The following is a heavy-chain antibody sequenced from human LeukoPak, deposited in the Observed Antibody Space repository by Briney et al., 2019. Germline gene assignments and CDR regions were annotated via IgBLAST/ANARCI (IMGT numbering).Heavy chain of an antibody. J-gene: IGHJ4*02. Sequence: ASVKVSYKASGYTFMGYGVSWVRQAPGQGLEWMGWISPYTGNTDYVHDLRGRVTVTADTSTNTVYMELRSLRSDDTAVYYCTREAEDLPGVITFLYWGQGTLVTVSS. CDR1: GYTFMGYG. V-gene: IGHV1-18*01. D-gene: IGHD3-22*01. CDR2: ISPYTGNT. CDR3: TREAEDLPGVITFLY.